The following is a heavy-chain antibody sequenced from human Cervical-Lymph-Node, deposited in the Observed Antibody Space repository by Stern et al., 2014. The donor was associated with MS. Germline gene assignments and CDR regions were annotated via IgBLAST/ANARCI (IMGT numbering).Heavy chain of an antibody. CDR1: GDSIRSDTYY. D-gene: IGHD3-22*01. V-gene: IGHV4-61*02. CDR2: IYTGGST. Sequence: QLQLQESGPRLVKPSQTLSLTCTVSGDSIRSDTYYWSWVRQPAGKGLEWIGRIYTGGSTDYNPSLKSRVTISVDTSRNKFSLKLPSVTATDTAVYFCAGARGYYYSTFDDWGQGTLVTVSS. J-gene: IGHJ4*02. CDR3: AGARGYYYSTFDD.